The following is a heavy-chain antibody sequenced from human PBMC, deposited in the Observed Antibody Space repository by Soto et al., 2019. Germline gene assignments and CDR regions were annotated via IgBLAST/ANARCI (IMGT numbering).Heavy chain of an antibody. CDR2: ISYDGSNK. CDR3: AKVGIAAASKAFDY. J-gene: IGHJ4*02. Sequence: GGSLRLSCAASGFTFSSYGMHWVRQAPGKGLEWVAVISYDGSNKYYADSVKGRFTISRDNSKNTLYLQMNSLRAEDTAVYYCAKVGIAAASKAFDYWGQGTLVTAPQ. D-gene: IGHD6-13*01. V-gene: IGHV3-30*18. CDR1: GFTFSSYG.